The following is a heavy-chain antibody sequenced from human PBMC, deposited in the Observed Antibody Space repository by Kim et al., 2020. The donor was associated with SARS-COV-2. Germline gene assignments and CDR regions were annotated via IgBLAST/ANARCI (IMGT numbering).Heavy chain of an antibody. Sequence: PSLNSRVTISVDTSKNQFSLKLSSVTAADTAVYYCARVWGGNSGADAFDIWGQGTMVTVSS. V-gene: IGHV4-59*01. CDR3: ARVWGGNSGADAFDI. J-gene: IGHJ3*02. D-gene: IGHD2-21*02.